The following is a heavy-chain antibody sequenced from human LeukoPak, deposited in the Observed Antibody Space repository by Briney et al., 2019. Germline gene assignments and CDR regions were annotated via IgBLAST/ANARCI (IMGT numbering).Heavy chain of an antibody. D-gene: IGHD3-16*01. V-gene: IGHV3-23*01. CDR1: GFNFSNYA. CDR2: ISGTSGTT. Sequence: GGSLRLSCVASGFNFSNYAMSWVRQVPGKGLEWVSVISGTSGTTYYADSVKGRFIISRDNSKNTLYLQMNSLRAEDTAVYYCAKGGIIYCMDVWGQGTTVTVSS. CDR3: AKGGIIYCMDV. J-gene: IGHJ6*02.